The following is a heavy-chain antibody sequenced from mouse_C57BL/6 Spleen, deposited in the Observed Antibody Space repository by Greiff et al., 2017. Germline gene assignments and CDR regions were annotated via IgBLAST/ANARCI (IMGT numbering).Heavy chain of an antibody. Sequence: QVQLQQPGAELVRPGSSVKLSCKASGYTFTSYWMHWVKQRPIQGLEWIGNIDPSDSETHYNQKFKDKATLTVDKSSSTAYMQLSSLTSEDSAVYYCAGYYCGNWEFDVWGTGTTVTVSS. D-gene: IGHD1-1*01. CDR2: IDPSDSET. J-gene: IGHJ1*03. CDR1: GYTFTSYW. V-gene: IGHV1-52*01. CDR3: AGYYCGNWEFDV.